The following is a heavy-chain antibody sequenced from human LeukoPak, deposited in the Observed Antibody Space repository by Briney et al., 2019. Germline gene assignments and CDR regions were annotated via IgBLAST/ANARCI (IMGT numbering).Heavy chain of an antibody. CDR1: GYTFIDYF. CDR2: INPNGGGA. D-gene: IGHD7-27*01. CDR3: ARDLSSTSNWEFDY. J-gene: IGHJ4*02. V-gene: IGHV1-2*06. Sequence: GASVKVSCKASGYTFIDYFIHWVRQAPGQGLEWMGRINPNGGGAEFTQEFQGRVTMTRDTSISTTYMELSRLTSDDTALYYCARDLSSTSNWEFDYWGQGTLVTVSS.